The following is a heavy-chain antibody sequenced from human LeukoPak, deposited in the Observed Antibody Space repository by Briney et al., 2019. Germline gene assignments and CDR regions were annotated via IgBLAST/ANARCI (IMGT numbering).Heavy chain of an antibody. CDR1: GYTFTSYD. Sequence: ASVKVSCKASGYTFTSYDINWARQAPGQGLEWMGLINPNSGGTNYAQKFQGRVTMTRDTSISTAYMELSRLRSDDTAVYYCARGRVYSGSRFDPWGQGTLVTVSS. CDR2: INPNSGGT. D-gene: IGHD5-12*01. CDR3: ARGRVYSGSRFDP. V-gene: IGHV1-2*02. J-gene: IGHJ5*02.